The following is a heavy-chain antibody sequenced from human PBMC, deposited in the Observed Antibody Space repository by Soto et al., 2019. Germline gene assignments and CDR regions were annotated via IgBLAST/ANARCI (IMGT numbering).Heavy chain of an antibody. V-gene: IGHV4-59*08. Sequence: SETLSRSCTISRYSIRNYYWSWIRQPPGKGLEWIGSFYYGGSTNYNPSLKSRVTISVDTSKNQFSLKLSSVTAADTAVYYCASSGWFDPWGQGTLVTVS. CDR3: ASSGWFDP. CDR2: FYYGGST. J-gene: IGHJ5*02. CDR1: RYSIRNYY.